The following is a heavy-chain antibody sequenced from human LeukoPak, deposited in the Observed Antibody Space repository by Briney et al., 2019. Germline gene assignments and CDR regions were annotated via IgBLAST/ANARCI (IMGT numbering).Heavy chain of an antibody. J-gene: IGHJ6*03. V-gene: IGHV4-34*01. CDR3: ASSSEWPYYYYYMDV. CDR1: GGSFSGYY. Sequence: SETLSLTCAVYGGSFSGYYWSWIRQPPGKGLEWIGEINHSGSTNYNPSLKSRVTISVDTSKNQFSLKLSSVTAADTAVYYCASSSEWPYYYYYMDVWGKGTTVTVSS. CDR2: INHSGST. D-gene: IGHD3-3*01.